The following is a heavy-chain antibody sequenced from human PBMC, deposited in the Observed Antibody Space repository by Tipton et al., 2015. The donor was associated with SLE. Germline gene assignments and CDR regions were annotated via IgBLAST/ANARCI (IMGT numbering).Heavy chain of an antibody. J-gene: IGHJ4*02. CDR1: GGSISRGFFY. V-gene: IGHV4-31*03. CDR3: ARGRRGYTAYVVPDY. Sequence: TLSLTCSVSGGSISRGFFYWGWIRQSPGKGLECIGYMYYSGSTYYNPSLKSRVSISVDTSKNQFSLKLSSLTAADTAVYYCARGRRGYTAYVVPDYWGQGTQVTVSS. D-gene: IGHD5-12*01. CDR2: MYYSGST.